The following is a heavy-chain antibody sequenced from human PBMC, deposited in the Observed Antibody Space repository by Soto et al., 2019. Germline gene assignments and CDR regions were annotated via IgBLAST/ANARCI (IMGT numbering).Heavy chain of an antibody. J-gene: IGHJ4*02. CDR1: GFTFSSYA. D-gene: IGHD6-19*01. Sequence: QVQLVESGGGVVQPGRSLRLSCAASGFTFSSYAMHWVRQAPGKGLEWVAVISYDGSNKYYADSVKGRFTISRDNSKNXLDRQMNSLRAEAMAVYYCARVLQPYSIGWSPLAYWGQGTLVTVSS. CDR2: ISYDGSNK. V-gene: IGHV3-30-3*01. CDR3: ARVLQPYSIGWSPLAY.